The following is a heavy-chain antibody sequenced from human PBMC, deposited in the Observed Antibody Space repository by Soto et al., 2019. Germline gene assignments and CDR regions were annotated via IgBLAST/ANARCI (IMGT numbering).Heavy chain of an antibody. J-gene: IGHJ4*02. CDR1: GYAFTTYG. CDR3: ARGRYGDY. V-gene: IGHV1-18*01. D-gene: IGHD1-1*01. Sequence: QVHLVQSGAEVKKPGASVKVSCKGSGYAFTTYGITWVRQAPGQGLEWMGWISAHKGNANSAQKLQGRVTVTRDTSPSTAYMELRSPRSDDTAVYYCARGRYGDYWGQGALVTVSS. CDR2: ISAHKGNA.